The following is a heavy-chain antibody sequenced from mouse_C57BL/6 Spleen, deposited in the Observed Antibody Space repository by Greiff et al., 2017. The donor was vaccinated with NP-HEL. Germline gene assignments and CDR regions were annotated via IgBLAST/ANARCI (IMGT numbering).Heavy chain of an antibody. CDR3: ARYYYGSSSFDY. D-gene: IGHD1-1*01. CDR1: GYTFTSYW. CDR2: IDPSDSYT. J-gene: IGHJ2*01. Sequence: VQLQQPGAELVKPRASVKLSCKASGYTFTSYWMQWVKQRPGQGLEWIGEIDPSDSYTNYNQKFKGKATLTVDTSSSTAYMQLSSLTSEDSAVYYCARYYYGSSSFDYWGQGTTLTVSS. V-gene: IGHV1-50*01.